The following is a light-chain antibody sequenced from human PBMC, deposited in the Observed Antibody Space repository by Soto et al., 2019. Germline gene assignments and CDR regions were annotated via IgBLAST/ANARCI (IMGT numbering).Light chain of an antibody. CDR3: HQYSSYSA. CDR1: QSISSW. V-gene: IGKV1-5*03. Sequence: DIQMTQSPSTLSASVGDRVTITCRASQSISSWLAWYQQKPGNAPNLLIYTASSLESGVPSRFSGSGSATEFTLTISLLPADDSTTYCCHQYSSYSAFGQGTKMDFK. J-gene: IGKJ1*01. CDR2: TAS.